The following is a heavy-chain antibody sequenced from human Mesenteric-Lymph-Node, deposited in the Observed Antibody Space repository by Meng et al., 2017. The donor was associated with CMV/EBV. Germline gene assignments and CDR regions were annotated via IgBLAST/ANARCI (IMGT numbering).Heavy chain of an antibody. CDR3: ARDSSSWYVYDY. J-gene: IGHJ4*02. Sequence: CKAAGYTFTGYYMHWVRQAPGQGLEWMGRINPNSGGTNYAQKFQGRVTMTRDTSISTAYMELSRLRSDDTAVYYCARDSSSWYVYDYWGQGTLVTVSS. D-gene: IGHD6-13*01. CDR2: INPNSGGT. CDR1: GYTFTGYY. V-gene: IGHV1-2*06.